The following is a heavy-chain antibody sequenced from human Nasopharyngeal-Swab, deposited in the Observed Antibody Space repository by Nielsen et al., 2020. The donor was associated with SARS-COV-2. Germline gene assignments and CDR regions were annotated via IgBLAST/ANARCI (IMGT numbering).Heavy chain of an antibody. CDR3: ARKWDGCHNGYDY. Sequence: SETLSLTCAVYGWSFSGYCWTWIRQFPGKGLEWIAEINHGGGTKYNPSLKSRVIISVDTSKNQFSLKVNSVTAADTALYYCARKWDGCHNGYDYWGQRTLVNVSS. CDR1: GWSFSGYC. D-gene: IGHD5-24*01. CDR2: INHGGGT. J-gene: IGHJ4*02. V-gene: IGHV4-34*01.